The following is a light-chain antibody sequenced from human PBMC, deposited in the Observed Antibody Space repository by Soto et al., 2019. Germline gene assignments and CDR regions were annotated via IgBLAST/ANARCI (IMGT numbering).Light chain of an antibody. CDR2: DAS. J-gene: IGKJ5*01. V-gene: IGKV3-11*01. Sequence: IALTPSPATPYLSPGEEDSLACRASQSVRTYLAWYQVKPGQAPRLLIYDASSRASGVPVRFSGSGFGTDCTLTISSLEPEYFALYYCQQRSSWPPFTFGLGTRMEIK. CDR3: QQRSSWPPFT. CDR1: QSVRTY.